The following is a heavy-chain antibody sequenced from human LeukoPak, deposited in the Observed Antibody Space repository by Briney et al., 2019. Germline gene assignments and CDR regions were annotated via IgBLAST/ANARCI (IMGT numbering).Heavy chain of an antibody. CDR1: GFTFDDYA. J-gene: IGHJ6*02. CDR3: AKDVGVLYYYYGMDV. CDR2: ISWNSGSI. D-gene: IGHD3-3*01. V-gene: IGHV3-9*01. Sequence: GGSLRLSCAASGFTFDDYAMHWVRQAPGKGLEWVSGISWNSGSIGYADSVKGRFTISRDNAKNSLYLQMNSLRAEDTALYYCAKDVGVLYYYYGMDVWGQGTTVTVSS.